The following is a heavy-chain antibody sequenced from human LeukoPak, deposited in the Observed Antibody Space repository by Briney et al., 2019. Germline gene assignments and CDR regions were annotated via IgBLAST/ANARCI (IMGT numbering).Heavy chain of an antibody. CDR2: ISAYNGNT. D-gene: IGHD3-3*01. CDR3: ARVIITIFGVVKEPVDY. J-gene: IGHJ4*02. V-gene: IGHV1-18*01. CDR1: GYTFTSYG. Sequence: ASVKVSCKASGYTFTSYGISWVRQAPGQGLEWMGWISAYNGNTNYAQKLQGRVTMTTDTSTSTAYMELRSLRSDDTAVYYCARVIITIFGVVKEPVDYWAREPWSPSPQ.